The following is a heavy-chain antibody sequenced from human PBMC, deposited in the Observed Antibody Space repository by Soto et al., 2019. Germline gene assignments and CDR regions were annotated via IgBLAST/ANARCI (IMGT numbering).Heavy chain of an antibody. Sequence: SETLCLTCIVYGESISSSSYYWGWIRQPPGKGLEWIGSIYYSGRTYYNPSFKSRVTISIDTSKNQFSLKLSSVTATDTAVYYCARQRTTVVTQAYFDHWGQGALVTVSS. V-gene: IGHV4-39*01. CDR2: IYYSGRT. D-gene: IGHD2-21*02. CDR3: ARQRTTVVTQAYFDH. CDR1: GESISSSSYY. J-gene: IGHJ4*02.